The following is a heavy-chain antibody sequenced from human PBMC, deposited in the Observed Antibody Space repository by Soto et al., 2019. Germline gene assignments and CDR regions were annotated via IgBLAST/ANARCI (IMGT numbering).Heavy chain of an antibody. CDR3: TRHLRERYSYGSDAFDI. J-gene: IGHJ3*02. CDR2: IRSKANSYAT. V-gene: IGHV3-73*01. D-gene: IGHD5-18*01. Sequence: VGSLRLSCAASGFTFSGSAMHWVRQASGKGLEWVGCIRSKANSYATAYAASVKGRFTISRDDSKNTAYLQMNSLKTEDTAVYYCTRHLRERYSYGSDAFDIWGQGTMVTVSS. CDR1: GFTFSGSA.